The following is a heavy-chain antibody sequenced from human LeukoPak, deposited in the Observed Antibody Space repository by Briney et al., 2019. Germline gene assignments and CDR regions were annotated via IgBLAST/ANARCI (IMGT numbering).Heavy chain of an antibody. Sequence: SETLSLTCTVSGGSISSGSYYWSWIRQPAGKGLEWIGRIYTRGSTNYNPSLKSRVTISVDTSKNQFSLKLSSVTAADTAVYYCARAKWSGNHIDYWGQGTLVTVSS. CDR1: GGSISSGSYY. D-gene: IGHD3-3*01. V-gene: IGHV4-61*02. CDR2: IYTRGST. J-gene: IGHJ4*02. CDR3: ARAKWSGNHIDY.